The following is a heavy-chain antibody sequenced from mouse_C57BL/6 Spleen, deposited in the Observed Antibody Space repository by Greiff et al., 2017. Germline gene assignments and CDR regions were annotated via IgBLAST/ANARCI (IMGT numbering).Heavy chain of an antibody. CDR1: GFTFSNYW. Sequence: DVKLQQSGGGLVQPGGSMKLSCVASGFTFSNYWMNWVRQSPEQGLEWVAQISLKSDNYATHYAESVKGRFTISREDSKSSVYLQRMNLRAEDAGIYSCTVVTTGDWGQGTTLTVSS. D-gene: IGHD2-2*01. V-gene: IGHV6-3*01. CDR2: ISLKSDNYAT. J-gene: IGHJ2*01. CDR3: TVVTTGD.